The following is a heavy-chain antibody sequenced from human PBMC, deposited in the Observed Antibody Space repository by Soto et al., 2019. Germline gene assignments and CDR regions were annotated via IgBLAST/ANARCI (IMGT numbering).Heavy chain of an antibody. CDR1: GYTFTGYY. Sequence: ASVKVSCKASGYTFTGYYMHWVRQAPGQGLERMGWINPNSGGTNYAQKFQGRVTMTRDTSISTAYMELSRLRSDDTAVYYCARGYTAMVTFVDYWGQGTLVTVSS. D-gene: IGHD5-18*01. V-gene: IGHV1-2*02. J-gene: IGHJ4*02. CDR2: INPNSGGT. CDR3: ARGYTAMVTFVDY.